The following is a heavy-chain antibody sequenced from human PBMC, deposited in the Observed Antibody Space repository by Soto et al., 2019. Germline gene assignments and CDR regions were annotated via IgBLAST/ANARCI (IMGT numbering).Heavy chain of an antibody. Sequence: ASVKVSCKASGYTFTSYGISWVRQAPGQGLEWMGWISAYNGNTNYAQKLQGRVTMTTDTSTSTAYMELRSLRSDDTAVYYCARYLSPYDILTGSPSYAFDIWGQGTMVTVS. V-gene: IGHV1-18*01. CDR2: ISAYNGNT. D-gene: IGHD3-9*01. CDR1: GYTFTSYG. J-gene: IGHJ3*02. CDR3: ARYLSPYDILTGSPSYAFDI.